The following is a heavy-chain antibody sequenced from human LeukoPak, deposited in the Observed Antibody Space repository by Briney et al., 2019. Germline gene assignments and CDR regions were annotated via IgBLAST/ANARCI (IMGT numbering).Heavy chain of an antibody. CDR2: IWYDGSNK. D-gene: IGHD6-19*01. Sequence: GGSLRLSCAASGFTFSSYGMHWVRQAPGKGLEWVAVIWYDGSNKYYADSVKGRFTISRDNSKNTLYLQMNSLRAEDTAVYYCARSPSWAVAGSDFDYWGQGTLVTVSS. V-gene: IGHV3-33*01. CDR1: GFTFSSYG. J-gene: IGHJ4*02. CDR3: ARSPSWAVAGSDFDY.